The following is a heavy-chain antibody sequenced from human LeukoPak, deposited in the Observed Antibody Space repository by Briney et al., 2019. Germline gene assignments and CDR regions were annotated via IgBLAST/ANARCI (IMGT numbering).Heavy chain of an antibody. Sequence: KPSETLSLTCAVYGGSFSGYYWSWIRQPPGKGLEWIGEINHSGSTNYNPSLKSRVTISVDTSKNQFSLKLSSVTAADTAVYYCARSIVVAPAANYYYYGMDVWGQGTTVTVSS. J-gene: IGHJ6*02. CDR3: ARSIVVAPAANYYYYGMDV. CDR2: INHSGST. CDR1: GGSFSGYY. D-gene: IGHD2-2*01. V-gene: IGHV4-34*01.